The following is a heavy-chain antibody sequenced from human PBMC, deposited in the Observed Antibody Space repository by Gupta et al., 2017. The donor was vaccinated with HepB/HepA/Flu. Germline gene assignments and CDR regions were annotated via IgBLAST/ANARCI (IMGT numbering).Heavy chain of an antibody. CDR2: ISGFAGVT. CDR1: GFTFSYYA. V-gene: IGHV3-23*01. J-gene: IGHJ5*02. CDR3: ATKARKRAYSVCLDWLDT. Sequence: EEQLWESGGGWVQPGGSLKLSCAGSGFTFSYYAMSGVSQAPGKGLEGISGISGFAGVTKYAYDMKGWFKISRDDSKKSVYLQINSLGAEETARYSCATKARKRAYSVCLDWLDTWGQGTRVTVSS. D-gene: IGHD1-14*01.